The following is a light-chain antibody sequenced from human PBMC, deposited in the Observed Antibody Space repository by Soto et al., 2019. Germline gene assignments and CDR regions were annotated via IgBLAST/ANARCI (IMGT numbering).Light chain of an antibody. CDR2: EVS. CDR3: SSYTSSSTYV. CDR1: SSDVGSYNR. J-gene: IGLJ1*01. V-gene: IGLV2-18*02. Sequence: QSVLTQPASVSGSPGQSITISCTGTSSDVGSYNRVSWYQQPPGTAPKVMIYEVSNRPSGVPDRFSGSKSGNTASLTISGLQAEDEADYHCSSYTSSSTYVFGTGTKVTVL.